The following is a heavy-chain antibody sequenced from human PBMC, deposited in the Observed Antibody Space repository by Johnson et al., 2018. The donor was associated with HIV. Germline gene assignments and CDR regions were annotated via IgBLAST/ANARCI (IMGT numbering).Heavy chain of an antibody. CDR2: INSDGSTT. J-gene: IGHJ3*02. Sequence: VQLVESGGGVVQPGGSLRLSCAASGFTFSSYWMHWVRQAPGKGLVWVSRINSDGSTTSYADSMKGRFTISRDNAKNTLYLQMNSLRAEDTAVYYCARDQGWGDAFDIWGQGTMVIVSS. D-gene: IGHD3-16*01. V-gene: IGHV3-74*01. CDR1: GFTFSSYW. CDR3: ARDQGWGDAFDI.